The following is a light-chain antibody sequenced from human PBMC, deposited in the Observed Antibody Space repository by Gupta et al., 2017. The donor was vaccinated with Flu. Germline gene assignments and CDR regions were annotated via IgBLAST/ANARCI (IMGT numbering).Light chain of an antibody. Sequence: DVVMTQSPLSLPVTLGQPASISCRSSQSLVYSDGNTSLHWFQQRPGQSPRRLIYQVSHRESGVPDRFSGSGSGTAFTLKISRVEAEDVGVYYCSQGSRWPWAFGQGTKVEIK. J-gene: IGKJ1*01. CDR1: QSLVYSDGNTS. CDR2: QVS. V-gene: IGKV2-30*01. CDR3: SQGSRWPWA.